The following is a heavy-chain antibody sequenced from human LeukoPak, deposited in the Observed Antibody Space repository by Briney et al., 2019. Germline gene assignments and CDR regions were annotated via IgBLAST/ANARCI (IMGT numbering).Heavy chain of an antibody. CDR1: GFTFNSYW. J-gene: IGHJ6*03. CDR3: TRDRESGSVVHYYYYMDV. Sequence: GGSLRLSCAGSGFTFNSYWMSWVRQAPGKGLEWVASIKQDGSEKDYLDSVKGRFTISRDNTKNSLYLQMNSLRAEDTAVYYCTRDRESGSVVHYYYYMDVWGKGTTVTVS. V-gene: IGHV3-7*01. D-gene: IGHD1-26*01. CDR2: IKQDGSEK.